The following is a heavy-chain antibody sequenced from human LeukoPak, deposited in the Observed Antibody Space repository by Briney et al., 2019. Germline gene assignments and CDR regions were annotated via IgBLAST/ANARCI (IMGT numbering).Heavy chain of an antibody. V-gene: IGHV5-51*01. J-gene: IGHJ5*02. D-gene: IGHD3-22*01. Sequence: GESLKISCKGSGYSLTSYWIGWVRQMPGKGLEWMGIIYPGDSDTRYSPSFQGQVTISADKSISTAYLQWSSLKASDTAMDYCARGSLYDSSGYYLTRPANWFDPWGQGTLVTVSS. CDR2: IYPGDSDT. CDR3: ARGSLYDSSGYYLTRPANWFDP. CDR1: GYSLTSYW.